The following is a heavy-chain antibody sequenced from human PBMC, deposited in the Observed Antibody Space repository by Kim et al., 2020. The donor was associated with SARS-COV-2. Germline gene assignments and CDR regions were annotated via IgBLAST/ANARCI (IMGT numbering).Heavy chain of an antibody. CDR2: IYYSGST. V-gene: IGHV4-59*01. CDR3: ARGKYYFVLSGYPLSYFV. J-gene: IGHJ4*01. D-gene: IGHD3-22*01. Sequence: SETLSLTCTVSGGSISSYYLSWIRQPPGKGLEWIGYIYYSGSTNYNPSLKSRVTISVDTSKNQFSLKLSSVTAADTAVYYCARGKYYFVLSGYPLSYFV. CDR1: GGSISSYY.